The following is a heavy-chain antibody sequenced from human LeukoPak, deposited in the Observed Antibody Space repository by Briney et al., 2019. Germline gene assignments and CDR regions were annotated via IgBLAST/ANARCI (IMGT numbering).Heavy chain of an antibody. V-gene: IGHV1-18*01. CDR2: ISAYNGNT. J-gene: IGHJ4*02. D-gene: IGHD3-22*01. Sequence: ASAKVSCKASGYTFTSYGISWVRQAPGQGLEWMGWISAYNGNTNFAQNLQGRVTMTTDTSTSTAYMELRSLRSDDTAVYYCARDYYDSSGYYRGGDYFDYWGQGTLVTVSS. CDR3: ARDYYDSSGYYRGGDYFDY. CDR1: GYTFTSYG.